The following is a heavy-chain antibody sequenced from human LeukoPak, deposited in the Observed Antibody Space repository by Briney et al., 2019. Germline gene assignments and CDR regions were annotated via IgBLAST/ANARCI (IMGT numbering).Heavy chain of an antibody. V-gene: IGHV1-2*02. CDR3: ARGMVTTIYYFDY. CDR2: INPNSGGT. CDR1: GYTFTSYG. D-gene: IGHD2-21*02. J-gene: IGHJ4*02. Sequence: ASVKVSCKASGYTFTSYGISWVRQAPGQGLEWMGWINPNSGGTNYAQKFQGRVTMTRDTSISTAYMELSRLRSDDTAVYYCARGMVTTIYYFDYWGQGTLVTVSS.